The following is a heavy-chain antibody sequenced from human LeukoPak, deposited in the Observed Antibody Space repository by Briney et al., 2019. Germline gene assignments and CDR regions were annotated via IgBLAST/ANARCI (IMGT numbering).Heavy chain of an antibody. Sequence: SETLSLTCTVSGGSISSSSYYWGWIRQPPGKGLEWIGSIYYSGSTYYNPSLKSRVTISVDTSKNQFSLKLSSVTAADTAVYYCARDWRTYPRYYYGMDVWGQGTTVTVSS. J-gene: IGHJ6*02. V-gene: IGHV4-39*07. CDR3: ARDWRTYPRYYYGMDV. CDR2: IYYSGST. CDR1: GGSISSSSYY. D-gene: IGHD3-3*01.